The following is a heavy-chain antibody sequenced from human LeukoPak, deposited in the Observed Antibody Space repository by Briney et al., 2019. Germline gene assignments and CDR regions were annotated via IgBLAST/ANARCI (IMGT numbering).Heavy chain of an antibody. J-gene: IGHJ3*02. V-gene: IGHV3-7*01. D-gene: IGHD5-24*01. CDR1: GFTCSNYW. CDR2: IKEDGSRK. CDR3: ATISAQTFDI. Sequence: GGSLRRSCAASGFTCSNYWLSWVRLAPGKGLEWVADIKEDGSRKYYVDSARGRFTVSRDNAKNSAFLQMNSLRAEDTAIYYCATISAQTFDIWGQGTLVSVSS.